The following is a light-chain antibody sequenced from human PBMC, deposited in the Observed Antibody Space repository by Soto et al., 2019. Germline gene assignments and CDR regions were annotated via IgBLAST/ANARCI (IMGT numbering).Light chain of an antibody. CDR1: QSVSTY. Sequence: EIVLTQSPATLSLSPGERATLSCRASQSVSTYLAWFQQRPGQAPRLLIYGASNRATGIPARFSGSGSGTDFTLTISSLEPEDFAVYYCQQRNNWPPITFGQGTRLEMK. V-gene: IGKV3-11*01. J-gene: IGKJ5*01. CDR2: GAS. CDR3: QQRNNWPPIT.